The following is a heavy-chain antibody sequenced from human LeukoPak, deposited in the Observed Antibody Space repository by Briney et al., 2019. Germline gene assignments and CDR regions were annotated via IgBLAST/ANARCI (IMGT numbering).Heavy chain of an antibody. Sequence: GGSLRXXCVASGFTFGKYWMSWVRQAPGKGLEWVANIKLDGSEKNYVDSVKGRFTISRDNTKNSLYLQMNSLRVEDTAVFYCARDQYDTWSRRGNFDSWGQGTLVIVSP. J-gene: IGHJ4*02. CDR1: GFTFGKYW. V-gene: IGHV3-7*03. CDR3: ARDQYDTWSRRGNFDS. D-gene: IGHD3-3*01. CDR2: IKLDGSEK.